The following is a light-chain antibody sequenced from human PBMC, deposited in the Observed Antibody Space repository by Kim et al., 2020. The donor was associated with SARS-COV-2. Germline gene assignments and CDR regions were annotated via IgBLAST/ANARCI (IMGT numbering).Light chain of an antibody. CDR1: GSDVGGYNY. J-gene: IGLJ3*02. V-gene: IGLV2-8*01. CDR2: EVN. Sequence: QSALTQPPSASVSPGQSVTISCTGTGSDVGGYNYVSWYQQHPGKAPKLMIYEVNKRPSGVPDRFSGSKSGNTASLTVSGLQTEDESDYYCSSYAGSNSWVFGGGTQLTVL. CDR3: SSYAGSNSWV.